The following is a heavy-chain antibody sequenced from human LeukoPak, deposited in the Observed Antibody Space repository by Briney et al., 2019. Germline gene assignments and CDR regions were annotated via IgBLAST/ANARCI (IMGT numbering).Heavy chain of an antibody. CDR3: ARGSYNGSYFVDD. V-gene: IGHV1-8*01. D-gene: IGHD1-26*01. J-gene: IGHJ4*02. Sequence: EASVKVSCKASGYTFTTYDINWVRQATGQGLEWMGWMNPSSGNTGYAQKFQGRVTMTRNTSISTAYMELSSLRSEDTAVYYCARGSYNGSYFVDDWGQGTLLTVSS. CDR1: GYTFTTYD. CDR2: MNPSSGNT.